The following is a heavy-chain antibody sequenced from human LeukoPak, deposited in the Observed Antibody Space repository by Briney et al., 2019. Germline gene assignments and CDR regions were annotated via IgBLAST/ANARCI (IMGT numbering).Heavy chain of an antibody. CDR3: ARDRYSSGWYDY. D-gene: IGHD6-19*01. CDR1: GYSITSGYY. J-gene: IGHJ4*02. V-gene: IGHV4-38-2*02. CDR2: IYYSGST. Sequence: KPSETLSLTCGVSGYSITSGYYWAWIRQPPGKVLEWIGNIYYSGSTYYNPSLKSRVTISVDTSKNHFSLKLSSATAADTAVYYCARDRYSSGWYDYWGQGTLVTVSS.